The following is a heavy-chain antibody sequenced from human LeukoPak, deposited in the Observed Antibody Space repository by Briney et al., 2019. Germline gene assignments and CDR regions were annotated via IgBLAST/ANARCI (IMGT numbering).Heavy chain of an antibody. V-gene: IGHV3-30*04. CDR3: ARDSSSGQYGYYFDY. CDR2: ISYDGSNK. J-gene: IGHJ4*02. D-gene: IGHD6-25*01. CDR1: GFTFSSYA. Sequence: GGSLRLSCAASGFTFSSYAMHWVRQAPGKGLEWVAVISYDGSNKYYADSVKGRFTISRDNSKNTLYLQMNSLRAEDTAVYYCARDSSSGQYGYYFDYWGQGTLVTVSS.